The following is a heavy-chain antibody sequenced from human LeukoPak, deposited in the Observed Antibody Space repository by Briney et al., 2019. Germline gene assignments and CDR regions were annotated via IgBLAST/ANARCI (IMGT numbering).Heavy chain of an antibody. V-gene: IGHV1-24*01. Sequence: ASVKVSCKVSGYTFTELSMHWVRQAPGKGLEWMGGFDPEDGETIYAQKFQGSVTMTGDTSISTAYMELSRLRSEDTAVYYCARDDYGSGSYYSLFDYWGQGTLVTVSS. D-gene: IGHD3-10*01. CDR1: GYTFTELS. CDR3: ARDDYGSGSYYSLFDY. J-gene: IGHJ4*02. CDR2: FDPEDGET.